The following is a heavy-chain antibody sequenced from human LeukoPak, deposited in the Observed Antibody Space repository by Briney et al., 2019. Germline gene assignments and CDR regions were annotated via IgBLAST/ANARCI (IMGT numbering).Heavy chain of an antibody. CDR3: ARDTTVASGMQF. V-gene: IGHV4-4*07. CDR2: IYSSTT. Sequence: PSETLSLTCTVSGGSISTFSRTWVRQAPGKGLEWIGCIYSSTTNFNPSFKSLVAMSVDTSKTQFSLRLSSVTTAASAVYYCARDTTVASGMQFWGQGTLVTVSS. CDR1: GGSISTFS. J-gene: IGHJ4*02. D-gene: IGHD4-23*01.